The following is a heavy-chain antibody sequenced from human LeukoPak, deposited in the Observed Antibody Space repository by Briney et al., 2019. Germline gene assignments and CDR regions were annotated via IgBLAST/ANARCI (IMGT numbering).Heavy chain of an antibody. CDR1: GGSFSGYY. CDR3: ARVGGSSGFLSYY. CDR2: TNHSGST. V-gene: IGHV4-34*01. Sequence: SETLSLTCAVYGGSFSGYYWSWIRQPPGKGLEWIGETNHSGSTNYNPSLKSRVTISVDTSKNQFSLKLSSVTAADTAVYYCARVGGSSGFLSYYWGQGTLVTVSS. D-gene: IGHD3-22*01. J-gene: IGHJ4*02.